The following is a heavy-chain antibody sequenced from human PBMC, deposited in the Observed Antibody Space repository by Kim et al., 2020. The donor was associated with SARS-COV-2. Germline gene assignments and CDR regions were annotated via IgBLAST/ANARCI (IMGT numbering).Heavy chain of an antibody. CDR2: IKSKTDGGTT. CDR3: YRGYSSSRHLYDY. V-gene: IGHV3-15*01. J-gene: IGHJ4*02. CDR1: GFTFSNAW. Sequence: GGSLRLSCAASGFTFSNAWMSWVRQAPGKGLEWVGRIKSKTDGGTTDYAAPVKGRFTISRDDSKNTLYLQMNSLKTEDTAVYYCYRGYSSSRHLYDYWGQGTLVTVSS. D-gene: IGHD6-13*01.